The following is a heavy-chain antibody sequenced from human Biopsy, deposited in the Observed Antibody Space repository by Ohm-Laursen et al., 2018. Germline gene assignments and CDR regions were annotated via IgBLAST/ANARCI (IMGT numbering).Heavy chain of an antibody. Sequence: ASVKVSCKASGFSFTGYYIHWVRQAPGQGLEWMGWISPKSGGTNYAQKFQGNITMTKNTSMSTAYMEMSRLRSDDTAVYYCALQSVAQMKNFDYWGQGTLVTVSS. CDR2: ISPKSGGT. CDR3: ALQSVAQMKNFDY. J-gene: IGHJ4*02. V-gene: IGHV1-2*02. CDR1: GFSFTGYY. D-gene: IGHD6-19*01.